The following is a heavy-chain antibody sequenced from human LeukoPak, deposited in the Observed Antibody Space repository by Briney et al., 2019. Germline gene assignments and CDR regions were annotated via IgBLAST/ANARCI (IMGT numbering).Heavy chain of an antibody. CDR3: ARDAFVVVPAAIPYYFDY. Sequence: GGSLRLSCAASGFTFSSYWMSWVRQAPGKGLEWVANIKQDGSENYYVDSVKGRFTISRDNAKNSLYLQMNSLRAEDTAVYYCARDAFVVVPAAIPYYFDYWGQGTLVTVSS. CDR1: GFTFSSYW. V-gene: IGHV3-7*01. CDR2: IKQDGSEN. J-gene: IGHJ4*02. D-gene: IGHD2-2*02.